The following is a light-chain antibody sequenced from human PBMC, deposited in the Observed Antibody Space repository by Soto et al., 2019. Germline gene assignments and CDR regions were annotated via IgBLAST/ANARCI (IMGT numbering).Light chain of an antibody. CDR2: DAS. CDR1: QSVSSY. CDR3: QQRSNWTPIT. J-gene: IGKJ5*01. Sequence: EIVLTQSPATLSSSPGERATLSCRASQSVSSYLAWYQQKPGQAPRLLIYDASNRATGIPARFSGSGSGTDFTLTISSLEPEDFAVYYCQQRSNWTPITFGQGTRLEIK. V-gene: IGKV3-11*01.